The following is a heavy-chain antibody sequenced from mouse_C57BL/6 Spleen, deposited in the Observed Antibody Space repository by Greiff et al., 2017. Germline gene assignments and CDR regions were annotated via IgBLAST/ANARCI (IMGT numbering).Heavy chain of an antibody. CDR2: ILPGRGST. J-gene: IGHJ1*03. CDR3: AMITTVVARYFDV. D-gene: IGHD1-1*01. CDR1: GYPFPGYW. V-gene: IGHV1-9*01. Sequence: VQLQQSGAELMKPGASVKLSCKATGYPFPGYWIEWVKQRPGHFLEWILEILPGRGSTNYNEKFKGKATFTSDTSSNTAYMQLSSLTPEDSAIYYCAMITTVVARYFDVWGTGTTVTVSS.